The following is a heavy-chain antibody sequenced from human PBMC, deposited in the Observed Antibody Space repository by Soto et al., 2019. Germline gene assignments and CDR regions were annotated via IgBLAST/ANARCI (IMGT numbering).Heavy chain of an antibody. D-gene: IGHD3-16*01. CDR3: ARDDSFLGAPFHY. J-gene: IGHJ4*02. CDR2: IYAAGAT. Sequence: EVELVETGGGRIQPGGSLRLSCAASGFTVSSSSMSWVRQAPGKGLEWVSLIYAAGATYYGDSVKGRFTISRDTSKNTLSLQMTSLRADDTAVYYCARDDSFLGAPFHYWGQGTLVTVSS. CDR1: GFTVSSSS. V-gene: IGHV3-53*02.